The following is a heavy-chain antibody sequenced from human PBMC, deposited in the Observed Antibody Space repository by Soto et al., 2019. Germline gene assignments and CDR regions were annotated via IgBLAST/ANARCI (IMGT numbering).Heavy chain of an antibody. J-gene: IGHJ6*02. V-gene: IGHV3-21*06. CDR3: ARDGSDYAILTGYYDYYYHGIDV. D-gene: IGHD3-9*01. CDR2: ISTSSSAI. CDR1: GFAFRRYG. Sequence: KTGGSLRLSCVASGFAFRRYGMNWVRQAPGKGLEWVSSISTSSSAIYYTDSVKGRFTISRDNARNSWYLQMKSLRAEDTAVYFGARDGSDYAILTGYYDYYYHGIDVWGQGTTVTVSS.